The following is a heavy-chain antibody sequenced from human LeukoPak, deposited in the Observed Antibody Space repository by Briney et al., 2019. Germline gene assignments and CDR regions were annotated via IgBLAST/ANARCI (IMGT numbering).Heavy chain of an antibody. D-gene: IGHD3-10*01. J-gene: IGHJ5*02. CDR3: ARVYVRFGELLVPWFDP. Sequence: SETLSLTCIVSGGSISSSSYYWGWIRRPPGKGLEWIGSIYYSGSTYYNPSLKSRVTISVDTSKNQFSLKLSSVTAADTAVYYCARVYVRFGELLVPWFDPWGQGTLVTVSS. V-gene: IGHV4-39*07. CDR2: IYYSGST. CDR1: GGSISSSSYY.